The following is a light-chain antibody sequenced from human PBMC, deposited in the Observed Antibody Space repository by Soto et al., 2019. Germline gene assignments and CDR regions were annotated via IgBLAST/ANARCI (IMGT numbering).Light chain of an antibody. CDR1: QSVSRY. CDR3: QQRSYWIT. J-gene: IGKJ5*01. V-gene: IGKV3-11*01. CDR2: DTS. Sequence: EIVLTQSTSTLSLSPGERSTLSFRASQSVSRYLAWYQQKPGQAPRLLIYDTSNRATGIPARFSGSGSGTDFTLTISSLEPEDFAVYYCQQRSYWITFGQGTLLEIK.